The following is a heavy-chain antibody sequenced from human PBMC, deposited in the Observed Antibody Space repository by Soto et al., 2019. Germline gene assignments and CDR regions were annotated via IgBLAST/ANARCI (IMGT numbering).Heavy chain of an antibody. V-gene: IGHV1-2*04. CDR3: ARAPPYCTNGVCYSGAPAFDI. CDR1: GYTFTGYY. D-gene: IGHD2-8*01. Sequence: ASVQVSCKASGYTFTGYYMHWVRQAPGQGLEWMGWINPNSGGTNYAQKFQGWVTMTRDTSISTAYMELSRLRSDDTAVYYCARAPPYCTNGVCYSGAPAFDIGGQGTMVTGSS. CDR2: INPNSGGT. J-gene: IGHJ3*02.